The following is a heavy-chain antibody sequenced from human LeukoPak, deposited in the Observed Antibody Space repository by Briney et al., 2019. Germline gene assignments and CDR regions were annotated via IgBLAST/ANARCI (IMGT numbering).Heavy chain of an antibody. J-gene: IGHJ5*02. CDR2: IYPGDSDT. Sequence: PGESLKISCKGSGYSFTSYWIGWVRQMPGKGLEWMGIIYPGDSDTRYSPSFQGQVTISADKSISTAYLQWSSLKASDTAMYYCASSPGGSGSSNWFDPWGQGTLVTVSS. V-gene: IGHV5-51*01. CDR1: GYSFTSYW. CDR3: ASSPGGSGSSNWFDP. D-gene: IGHD3-10*01.